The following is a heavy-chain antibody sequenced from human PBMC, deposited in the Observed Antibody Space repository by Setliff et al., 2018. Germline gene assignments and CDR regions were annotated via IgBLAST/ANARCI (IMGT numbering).Heavy chain of an antibody. CDR1: GVSIVSGVFF. CDR2: INHSGTT. Sequence: LETLSLTCSVSGVSIVSGVFFWSWVRQLPGKGLEWIGEINHSGTTNYNPSLKSRVTISVDTSKNQFSLKLSSMTAADTALYYCARNPDLLQYSFDLWGRGTLVTVSS. CDR3: ARNPDLLQYSFDL. D-gene: IGHD5-12*01. J-gene: IGHJ2*01. V-gene: IGHV4-34*01.